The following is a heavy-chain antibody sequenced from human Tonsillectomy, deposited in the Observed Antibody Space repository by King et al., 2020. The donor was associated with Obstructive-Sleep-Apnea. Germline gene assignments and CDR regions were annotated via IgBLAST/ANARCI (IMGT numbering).Heavy chain of an antibody. D-gene: IGHD2-2*01. V-gene: IGHV3-30*04. Sequence: VQLVESGGGVVQPGRSLRLSCAASGFTLSSYAMHWVRQAPGKGLEWVALISYDGSRNFYADAVKGRFTTSRDNSKNTLSLQMNSLIGDDTAVYYCARDCSSTNCYGGLDSWGQGTLFTVSS. CDR3: ARDCSSTNCYGGLDS. CDR1: GFTLSSYA. CDR2: ISYDGSRN. J-gene: IGHJ4*02.